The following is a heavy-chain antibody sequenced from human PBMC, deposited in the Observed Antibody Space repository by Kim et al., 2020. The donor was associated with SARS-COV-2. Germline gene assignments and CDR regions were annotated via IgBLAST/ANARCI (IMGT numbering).Heavy chain of an antibody. Sequence: SETLSLTCTVSGYSISSGYYWGWIRQPPGKGLEWIGSIYHSGSTYYNPSLKSRVTISVDTSKNQFSLKLSSVTAADTAVYYCASELTIFGPWGRGTLVTVSS. CDR3: ASELTIFGP. D-gene: IGHD3-3*01. J-gene: IGHJ5*02. V-gene: IGHV4-38-2*02. CDR2: IYHSGST. CDR1: GYSISSGYY.